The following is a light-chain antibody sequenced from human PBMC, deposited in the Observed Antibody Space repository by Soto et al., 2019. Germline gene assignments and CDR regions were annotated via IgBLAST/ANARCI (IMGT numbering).Light chain of an antibody. Sequence: DIQMTQSPSTLSASVGDRVTITCRASQSISSWLAWYRQNPGKAPKLLIYDASNLESGVPSRFRGSGSGTEFTLTISSLQPDDFATYYCQQYNSDLYTFGQGTKV. J-gene: IGKJ2*01. V-gene: IGKV1-5*01. CDR1: QSISSW. CDR2: DAS. CDR3: QQYNSDLYT.